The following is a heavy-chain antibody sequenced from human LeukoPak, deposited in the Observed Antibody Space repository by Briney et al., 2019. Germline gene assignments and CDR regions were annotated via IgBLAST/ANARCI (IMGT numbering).Heavy chain of an antibody. J-gene: IGHJ4*02. D-gene: IGHD3-16*02. V-gene: IGHV1-69*01. CDR1: GGTFSSYA. Sequence: SVKVSCKASGGTFSSYAISWVRQAPGQGLEWMGGIIPIFGTAHYAQKFQGRVTITADESTSTAYMELSSLRSEDKAVYYCARVGHMITFGGVIPPGPYFDYWGQGTLVTVSS. CDR3: ARVGHMITFGGVIPPGPYFDY. CDR2: IIPIFGTA.